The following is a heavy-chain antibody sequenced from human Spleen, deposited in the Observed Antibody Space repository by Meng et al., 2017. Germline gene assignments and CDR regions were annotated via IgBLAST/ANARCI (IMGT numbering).Heavy chain of an antibody. CDR2: IDWDDDK. CDR3: ARIPRDFWSGWRATNFDY. V-gene: IGHV2-70*04. J-gene: IGHJ4*02. CDR1: GFSLITSGMR. Sequence: SGPTLVKPTQTLTLTCTFSGFSLITSGMRVSWIRQPPVKALEWLARIDWDDDKFYSTSLKTRLTISKDTSKNQVVLTMTNMDPVDTVTYYCARIPRDFWSGWRATNFDYWGQGTLVTVSS. D-gene: IGHD3-3*01.